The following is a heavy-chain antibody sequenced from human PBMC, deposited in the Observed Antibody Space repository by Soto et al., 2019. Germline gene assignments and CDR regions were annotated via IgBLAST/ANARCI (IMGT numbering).Heavy chain of an antibody. CDR3: ARHGNRNWFDP. J-gene: IGHJ5*02. V-gene: IGHV4-59*08. Sequence: ASESLSPTCSVSGGSLNNYFWGWNRQPPGKGLEWIGYFYYSGSTNYNPSLKSRVTISVDTSKNQFSLKLSSVTAADTAVYYGARHGNRNWFDPWGQGTLVTVSS. CDR1: GGSLNNYF. CDR2: FYYSGST.